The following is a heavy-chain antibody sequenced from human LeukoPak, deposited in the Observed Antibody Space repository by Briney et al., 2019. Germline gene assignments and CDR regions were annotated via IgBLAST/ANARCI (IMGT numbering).Heavy chain of an antibody. CDR2: ISYDGSNK. CDR1: GFTFSSYA. V-gene: IGHV3-30-3*01. D-gene: IGHD5-18*01. CDR3: ARAAMVKILDY. Sequence: GGSLRLPCAASGFTFSSYAMHWVRQAPGKGLEWVAVISYDGSNKYYADSVKGRFTISRDNSKNTLYLQMNSLRAEDTAVYYCARAAMVKILDYWGQGTLVTVSS. J-gene: IGHJ4*02.